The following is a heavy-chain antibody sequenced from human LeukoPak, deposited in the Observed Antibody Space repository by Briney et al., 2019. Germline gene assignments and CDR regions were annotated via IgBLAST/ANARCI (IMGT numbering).Heavy chain of an antibody. CDR1: GDSVSSSHW. CDR2: IFHSGAI. CDR3: ASTYCGGDCYPPYGMDV. D-gene: IGHD2-21*02. J-gene: IGHJ6*02. Sequence: PSGTLSLTCSISGDSVSSSHWWSWVRQPPGKGLEWIGEIFHSGAINYNPSLKSRVTISVDKSQNQFSLELRSVTAADTAVYYCASTYCGGDCYPPYGMDVWGQGTTVTVSS. V-gene: IGHV4-4*02.